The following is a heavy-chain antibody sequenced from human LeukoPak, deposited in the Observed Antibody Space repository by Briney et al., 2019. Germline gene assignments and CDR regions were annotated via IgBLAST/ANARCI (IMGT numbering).Heavy chain of an antibody. J-gene: IGHJ5*02. CDR1: GYSFTDYF. V-gene: IGHV1-2*06. Sequence: ASVRVSCKASGYSFTDYFIHWVRQAPGQGLEWMGRVNPNSGDTNYVQKLQGRVTMTRDTSISTVYMEVTSLRSDDTAMYYCARGRAGGFDLWGQGTLVTVSS. CDR2: VNPNSGDT. D-gene: IGHD3-10*01. CDR3: ARGRAGGFDL.